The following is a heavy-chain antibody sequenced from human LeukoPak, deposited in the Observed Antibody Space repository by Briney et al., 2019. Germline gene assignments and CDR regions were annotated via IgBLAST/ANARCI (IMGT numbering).Heavy chain of an antibody. V-gene: IGHV5-51*01. CDR1: GYSFSTYW. CDR2: IYPGDSDT. D-gene: IGHD1-26*01. J-gene: IGHJ4*02. CDR3: GRHARMGATQSNFDY. Sequence: PGESLKISCKGSGYSFSTYWIGWVRQMPGEGLEWMGIIYPGDSDTRYNPSFQGQVTISADQSTNTAYLQWSSLKASDTAIYYCGRHARMGATQSNFDYWGQGTLVTVSS.